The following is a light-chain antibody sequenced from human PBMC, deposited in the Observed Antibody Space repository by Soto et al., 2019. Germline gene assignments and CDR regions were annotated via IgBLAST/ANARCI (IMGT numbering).Light chain of an antibody. CDR2: AAS. Sequence: DIQMTQSPSSLSASIGDRVTITCRASQTVNTYLHWYQQKPGKAPKLLIYAASNLQSGVPSRFSGSGSGTNFTLSLNRLQPEDFATYYCQQGYSNPWTFGQGTKVDIK. CDR1: QTVNTY. J-gene: IGKJ1*01. CDR3: QQGYSNPWT. V-gene: IGKV1-39*01.